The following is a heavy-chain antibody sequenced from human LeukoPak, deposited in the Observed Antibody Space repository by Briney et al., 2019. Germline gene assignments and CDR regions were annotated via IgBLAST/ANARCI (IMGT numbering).Heavy chain of an antibody. CDR2: ISGGSDYT. J-gene: IGHJ4*01. CDR1: GFSFSTDA. Sequence: PGGSLRLSCAASGFSFSTDAMSWVRQAPGKGLEWVSTISGGSDYTYYADSVKGRFTISRDNSKNTVYVQMDSLRAEETAVYYCEGGFTTSAQHWGHGTLVTVSS. D-gene: IGHD6-25*01. V-gene: IGHV3-23*01. CDR3: EGGFTTSAQH.